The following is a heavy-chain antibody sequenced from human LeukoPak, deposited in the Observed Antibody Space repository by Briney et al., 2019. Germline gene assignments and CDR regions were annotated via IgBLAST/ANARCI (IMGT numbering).Heavy chain of an antibody. CDR3: ARDVTDYYDSSGYYSLNSLFDY. D-gene: IGHD3-22*01. J-gene: IGHJ4*02. CDR1: GFTFSSYS. V-gene: IGHV3-21*01. Sequence: PGRSLRLSCAASGFTFSSYSMNWVRQAPGKGLEWVSSIGSSSSYIYYADSVKGRFTISRDNAKNSLYLQMNSLRAEDTAVYYCARDVTDYYDSSGYYSLNSLFDYWGQGTLVTVSS. CDR2: IGSSSSYI.